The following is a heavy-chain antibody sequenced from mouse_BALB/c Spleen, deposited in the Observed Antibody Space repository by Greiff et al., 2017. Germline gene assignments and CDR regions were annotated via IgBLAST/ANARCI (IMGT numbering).Heavy chain of an antibody. J-gene: IGHJ4*01. CDR1: GFTFSSYY. D-gene: IGHD2-10*02. CDR3: ARLYGNYGAMDY. V-gene: IGHV5-6-2*01. CDR2: INSNGGST. Sequence: EVQRVESGGGLVKLGGSLKLSCAASGFTFSSYYMSWVRQTPEKRLELVAAINSNGGSTYYPDTVKGRFTISRDNAKNTLYLQMSSLKSEDTALYYCARLYGNYGAMDYWGQGTSVTVSS.